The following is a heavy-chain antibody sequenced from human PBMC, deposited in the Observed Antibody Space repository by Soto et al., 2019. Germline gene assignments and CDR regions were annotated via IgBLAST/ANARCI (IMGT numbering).Heavy chain of an antibody. CDR2: IYSGGST. CDR3: ARFVRSCSATTCSTRADV. Sequence: SETLSLTCTVSVAFVTSDPPSWSWFGQPPGRRLEWIGFIYSGGSTKNPSLRSRVTMSVDTSKNQFSLKLRSVIVADTAVYHCARFVRSCSATTCSTRADVWGQGITVTVSS. CDR1: VAFVTSDPPS. J-gene: IGHJ6*02. D-gene: IGHD2-2*01. V-gene: IGHV4-61*01.